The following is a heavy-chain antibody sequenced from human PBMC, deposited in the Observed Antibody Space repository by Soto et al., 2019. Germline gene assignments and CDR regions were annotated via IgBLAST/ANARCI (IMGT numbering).Heavy chain of an antibody. D-gene: IGHD3-3*01. CDR1: GFTFSSYW. CDR3: ARVERITIFGVVTRPYYFDY. V-gene: IGHV3-7*01. J-gene: IGHJ4*02. Sequence: EVQLVESGGALVQPGGSLRLSCAASGFTFSSYWMSWVRQAPGKGLEWVANIKQDGSEKYYVDSVKGRFTISRDNGKNTLYLQMNSLRAVDTAVYYCARVERITIFGVVTRPYYFDYWGQGTLVTFS. CDR2: IKQDGSEK.